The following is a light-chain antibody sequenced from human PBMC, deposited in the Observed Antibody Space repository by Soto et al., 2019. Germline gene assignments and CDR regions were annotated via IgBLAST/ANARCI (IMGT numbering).Light chain of an antibody. J-gene: IGKJ1*01. CDR1: QSLTTN. Sequence: EIVMTQSPATLSVSPGERATLSCTASQSLTTNLAWYQQKPGQAPRLLIYGSSTRATGIPARFSGSGSGTEFTLTITSLQSEDFAVYHCQQYNNWPRTFGQGTKVEIK. CDR2: GSS. V-gene: IGKV3-15*01. CDR3: QQYNNWPRT.